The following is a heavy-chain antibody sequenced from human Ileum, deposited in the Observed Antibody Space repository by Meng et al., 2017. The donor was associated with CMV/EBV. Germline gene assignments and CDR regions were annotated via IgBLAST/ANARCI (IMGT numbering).Heavy chain of an antibody. V-gene: IGHV1-18*04. CDR3: ARGWVLET. D-gene: IGHD1-26*01. J-gene: IGHJ1*01. Sequence: QVHMVQSGPEVRKPGASIKVSCKTSGYVFANDLISWVRQAPGQGLECMGWVNPNNGDTKYAQKFQGRVAMTTDTSTSTAYMELRSLTSDDTAVYYCARGWVLETWGQGTLVTVSS. CDR1: GYVFANDL. CDR2: VNPNNGDT.